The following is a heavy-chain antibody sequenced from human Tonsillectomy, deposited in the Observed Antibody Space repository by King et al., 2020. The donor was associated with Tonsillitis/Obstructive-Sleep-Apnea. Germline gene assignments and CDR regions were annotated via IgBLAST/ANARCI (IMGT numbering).Heavy chain of an antibody. Sequence: QLQESGPGLVKPSGTLSLTCAVSGGSVSRRNWWSWVRQPPGGGLEWIGGIYHSGSTSYNPSPKMRVTISVDKSKNQFSLKLSSVTAAATAVYYCARRNCSSTSCYSGYYYYYMDVWGKGTTVTVSS. CDR3: ARRNCSSTSCYSGYYYYYMDV. CDR2: IYHSGST. CDR1: GGSVSRRNW. D-gene: IGHD2-2*01. V-gene: IGHV4-4*02. J-gene: IGHJ6*03.